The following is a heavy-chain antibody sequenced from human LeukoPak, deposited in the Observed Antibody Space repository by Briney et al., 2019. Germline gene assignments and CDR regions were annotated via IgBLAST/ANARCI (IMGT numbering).Heavy chain of an antibody. CDR1: GFTFSSFG. V-gene: IGHV3-33*01. J-gene: IGHJ5*02. CDR3: VRGVGVSRFNYFDP. CDR2: IWYDASDR. D-gene: IGHD5-24*01. Sequence: GGSLRLSCAASGFTFSSFGMHWVRQAPGKGLEWVAVIWYDASDRYYADSVKGRFAISRDNSKNTLFLQMNSLRDDDTAVYYCVRGVGVSRFNYFDPWGQGTLVVVSS.